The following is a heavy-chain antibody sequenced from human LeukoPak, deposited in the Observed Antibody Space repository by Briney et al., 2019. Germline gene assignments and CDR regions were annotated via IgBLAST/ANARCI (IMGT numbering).Heavy chain of an antibody. J-gene: IGHJ4*02. CDR2: ISGSGGST. CDR1: GFTFSSYA. D-gene: IGHD6-19*01. Sequence: PGGSLRLSCAASGFTFSSYAMSWVRQAPGKGLEWVSAISGSGGSTYYADSVKGRFTISRDNAKNSLYLQMNSLRAEDTAVYYCARDRHSSGWPLFRYWGQGTLVTVSS. CDR3: ARDRHSSGWPLFRY. V-gene: IGHV3-23*01.